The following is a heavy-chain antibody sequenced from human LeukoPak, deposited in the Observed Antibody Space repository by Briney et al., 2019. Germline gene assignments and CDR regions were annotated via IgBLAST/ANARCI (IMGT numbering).Heavy chain of an antibody. CDR3: AGDEYYDFWSGYQTTHCFDY. D-gene: IGHD3-3*01. CDR1: GYTFTSYA. Sequence: ASVKVSCKASGYTFTSYAMNWVRQAPGQGLEWMGWISTNTGNPTYAQGFTGRFVFSLDTSVSTAYLQISSLKAEDTAVYYCAGDEYYDFWSGYQTTHCFDYWGQGTLVTVSS. J-gene: IGHJ4*02. V-gene: IGHV7-4-1*02. CDR2: ISTNTGNP.